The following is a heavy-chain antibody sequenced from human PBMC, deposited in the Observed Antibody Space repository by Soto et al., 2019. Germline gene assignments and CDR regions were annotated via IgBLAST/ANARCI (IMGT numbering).Heavy chain of an antibody. Sequence: QVQLVQSGAEVKKPGSSVKVSCKASGGTFSSYAISWVRQAPGQGLEWMGGIIPTFRTPDYAQKLQGRVTITAAESANTAYMELSSLRSADTAVYYCARDKDRLQLGGNYYYIMDVWGQGTTVTVSS. D-gene: IGHD3-22*01. V-gene: IGHV1-69*12. J-gene: IGHJ6*02. CDR3: ARDKDRLQLGGNYYYIMDV. CDR1: GGTFSSYA. CDR2: IIPTFRTP.